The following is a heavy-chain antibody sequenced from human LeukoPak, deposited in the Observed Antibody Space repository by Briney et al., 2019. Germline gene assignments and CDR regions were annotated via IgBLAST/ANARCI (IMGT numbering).Heavy chain of an antibody. D-gene: IGHD3-22*01. J-gene: IGHJ4*02. V-gene: IGHV1-18*01. CDR1: GYTFTSYG. Sequence: ASVKVSCKASGYTFTSYGISWVRQAPGQGLEWMGWISAYNGNTNYAQKLQGRVTMTTDTSTSTAYMELRSLRSDDTAVYYCATGLLDYYDSSGYHPKRDYWGQGTLVTVSS. CDR2: ISAYNGNT. CDR3: ATGLLDYYDSSGYHPKRDY.